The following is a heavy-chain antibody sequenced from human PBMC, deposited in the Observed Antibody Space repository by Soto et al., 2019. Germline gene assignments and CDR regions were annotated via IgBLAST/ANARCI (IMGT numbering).Heavy chain of an antibody. D-gene: IGHD2-2*01. CDR1: GYTLTELS. CDR2: FDPEDGET. J-gene: IGHJ6*02. V-gene: IGHV1-24*01. CDR3: ATPSVLYQLPAKVYYYYYDMDV. Sequence: GASVKVSCKVSGYTLTELSMHWVRQAPGKGLEWMGGFDPEDGETIYAQKFQGRVTMTEDTSTDTAYTELSSLRSEDTAVYYCATPSVLYQLPAKVYYYYYDMDVWGQGTTVTVSS.